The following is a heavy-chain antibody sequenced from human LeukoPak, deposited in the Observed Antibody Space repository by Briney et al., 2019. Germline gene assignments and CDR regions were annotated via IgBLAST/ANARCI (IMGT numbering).Heavy chain of an antibody. Sequence: PSETLSLTCTVSGGSVSSNIYYWNWIRQPPGKGLEWIGYIYYSGSTNYNPSLKSRVTISVDTSKNQFSLKLTSLTAADTAVYYCAREDSSGYLGYWGQGTLVTVS. CDR2: IYYSGST. V-gene: IGHV4-61*01. CDR1: GGSVSSNIYY. D-gene: IGHD3-22*01. CDR3: AREDSSGYLGY. J-gene: IGHJ4*02.